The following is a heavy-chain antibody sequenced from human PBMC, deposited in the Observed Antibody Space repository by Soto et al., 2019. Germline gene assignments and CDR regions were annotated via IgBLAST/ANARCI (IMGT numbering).Heavy chain of an antibody. CDR3: ARVVRFFGGHAGY. CDR2: VNTNTGNT. V-gene: IGHV1-8*01. Sequence: WASVKVSCKTSGYTFTEFDINWVRQAPGQGLEWMGWVNTNTGNTGYAQKFQGRVTMTRDTSISTAYMELRRLRSEDTAVYYCARVVRFFGGHAGYWGQGTLVTVSS. D-gene: IGHD3-3*01. J-gene: IGHJ4*02. CDR1: GYTFTEFD.